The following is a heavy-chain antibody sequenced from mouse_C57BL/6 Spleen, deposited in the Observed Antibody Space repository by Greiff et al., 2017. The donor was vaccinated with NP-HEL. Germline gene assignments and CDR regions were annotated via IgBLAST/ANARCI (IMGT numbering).Heavy chain of an antibody. J-gene: IGHJ3*01. CDR3: AREGLQAWFAY. CDR2: INPNNGGT. V-gene: IGHV1-26*01. D-gene: IGHD2-4*01. CDR1: GYTFTDYY. Sequence: VQLQQSGPELVKPGASVKISCKASGYTFTDYYMNWVKQSHGKSLEWIGDINPNNGGTSYNQKFKGKATLTVDKSSSTAYMELRSLTSEDSAVYYCAREGLQAWFAYWGQGTLVTVSA.